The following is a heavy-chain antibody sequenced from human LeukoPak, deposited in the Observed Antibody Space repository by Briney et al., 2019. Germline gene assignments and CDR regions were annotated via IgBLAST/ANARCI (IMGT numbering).Heavy chain of an antibody. V-gene: IGHV5-51*01. CDR1: GYSFTSYW. Sequence: GESLQISCQGSGYSFTSYWIGWVRQMPGKGLEWMGIIYPGDSDTRYSPSFQGQVTISADKSISTAYLQWSSLKASDTAMYYCARLEDIVVVPAANWFDPWGQGTLVTVSS. CDR3: ARLEDIVVVPAANWFDP. J-gene: IGHJ5*02. CDR2: IYPGDSDT. D-gene: IGHD2-2*01.